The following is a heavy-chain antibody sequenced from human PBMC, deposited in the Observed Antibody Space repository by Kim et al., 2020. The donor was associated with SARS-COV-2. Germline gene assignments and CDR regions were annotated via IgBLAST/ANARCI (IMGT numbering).Heavy chain of an antibody. D-gene: IGHD6-19*01. CDR1: GGTFSSYA. CDR2: IIPIFGTA. V-gene: IGHV1-69*13. Sequence: SVKVSCKASGGTFSSYAISWVRQAPGQGLEWMGGIIPIFGTANYAQKFQGRVTITADESTSTAYMELSSLRSEDTAVYYCARARLAVAGREAYARLVDYWGQGTLVTVSS. J-gene: IGHJ4*02. CDR3: ARARLAVAGREAYARLVDY.